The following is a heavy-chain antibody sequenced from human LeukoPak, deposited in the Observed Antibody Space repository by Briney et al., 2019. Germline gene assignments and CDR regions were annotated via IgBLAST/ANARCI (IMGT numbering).Heavy chain of an antibody. J-gene: IGHJ6*02. CDR3: ARHKRDTAMVTQYYYYGMDV. CDR2: IYYSGST. CDR1: GGSISSYY. D-gene: IGHD5-18*01. V-gene: IGHV4-59*08. Sequence: SETLSLTCTVSGGSISSYYWSWTRQPPGKGLEWIGYIYYSGSTNYNPSLKSRVTISVDTSKNQFSLKLSSVTAADTAVYYCARHKRDTAMVTQYYYYGMDVWGQGTTVTVSS.